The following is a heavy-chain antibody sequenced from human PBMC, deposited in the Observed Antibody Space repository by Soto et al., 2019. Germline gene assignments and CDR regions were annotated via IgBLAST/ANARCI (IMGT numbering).Heavy chain of an antibody. CDR2: IIPILGIA. D-gene: IGHD3-22*01. CDR1: GGTFSSYT. V-gene: IGHV1-69*02. Sequence: ASVKVSCKASGGTFSSYTISWVRQAPGQGLEWMGRIIPILGIANYAQKFQGRVTITADKSTSTAYMELSSLRSEDTAVYYCALDPYYYDSSGYYYFDYWGQGTLVTVS. CDR3: ALDPYYYDSSGYYYFDY. J-gene: IGHJ4*02.